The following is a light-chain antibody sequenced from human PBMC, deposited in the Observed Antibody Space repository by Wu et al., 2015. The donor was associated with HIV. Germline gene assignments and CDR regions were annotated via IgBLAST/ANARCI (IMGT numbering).Light chain of an antibody. CDR2: DAS. V-gene: IGKV3D-20*02. CDR1: QSVSSSY. Sequence: EIVLTQSPGTLSLSPGERATLSCRASQSVSSSYLAWYQQKPGQAPRLLIYDASNRATGIPARFSGSGSGTDFTLTISSLEPEDFAVYYCQQRSNWPPTFGQGHDWRLN. CDR3: QQRSNWPPT. J-gene: IGKJ5*01.